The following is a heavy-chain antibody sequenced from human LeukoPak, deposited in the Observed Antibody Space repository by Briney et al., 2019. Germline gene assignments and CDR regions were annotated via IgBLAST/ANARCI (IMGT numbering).Heavy chain of an antibody. D-gene: IGHD3-22*01. Sequence: PSETLSLTCTVSGGSISSSSYYWGWIRQPAGKGLEWIGRIYTSGSTNYNPSLKSRVTMSVDTSKNQFSLKLSSVTAADTAVYYCARGESSASNWFDPWGQGTLVTVSS. CDR3: ARGESSASNWFDP. CDR1: GGSISSSSYY. V-gene: IGHV4-61*02. J-gene: IGHJ5*02. CDR2: IYTSGST.